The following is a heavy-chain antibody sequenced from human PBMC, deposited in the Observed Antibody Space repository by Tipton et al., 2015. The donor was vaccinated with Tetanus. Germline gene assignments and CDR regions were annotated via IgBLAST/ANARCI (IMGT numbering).Heavy chain of an antibody. CDR3: AGERIKCFHYHGLDV. V-gene: IGHV4-59*01. D-gene: IGHD3-16*01. CDR1: GGSINSYY. J-gene: IGHJ6*02. CDR2: IYQNGDA. Sequence: LSLTCTVSGGSINSYYWSWLRLPPGKALEWIGYIYQNGDANYNPSLQSRVAISVDTSKNQISLQLAFVTAADTAIYYCAGERIKCFHYHGLDVWGQGTTVTVSS.